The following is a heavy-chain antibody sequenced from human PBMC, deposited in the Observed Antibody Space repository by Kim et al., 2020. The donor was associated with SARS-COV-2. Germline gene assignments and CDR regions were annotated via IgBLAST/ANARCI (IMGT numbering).Heavy chain of an antibody. CDR2: ISTDGSTT. Sequence: GGSLRLSCVVSGFTLSNYWMHWVRQAPGKGLVWVSRISTDGSTTNYADSVKGRFTISRDNAKNTLYLQMNGLRAEDTALYYCGRSPRDIRFYYYMDVWGTGTTVTVSS. CDR3: GRSPRDIRFYYYMDV. CDR1: GFTLSNYW. J-gene: IGHJ6*03. V-gene: IGHV3-74*01. D-gene: IGHD4-17*01.